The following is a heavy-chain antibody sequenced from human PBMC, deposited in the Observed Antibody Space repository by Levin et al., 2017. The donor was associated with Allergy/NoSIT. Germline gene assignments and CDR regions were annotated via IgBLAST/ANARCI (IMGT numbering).Heavy chain of an antibody. CDR3: AKSLTTVTSGIDY. CDR2: ISGSGGST. V-gene: IGHV3-23*01. J-gene: IGHJ4*02. CDR1: GFTFSSYA. D-gene: IGHD4-11*01. Sequence: GESLKISCAASGFTFSSYAMSWVRQAPGKGLEWVSAISGSGGSTYYADSVKGRFTISRDNSKNTLYLQMNSLRAEDTAVYYCAKSLTTVTSGIDYWGQGTLVTVSS.